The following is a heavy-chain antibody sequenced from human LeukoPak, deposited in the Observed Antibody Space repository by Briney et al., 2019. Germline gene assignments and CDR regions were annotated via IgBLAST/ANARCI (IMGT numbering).Heavy chain of an antibody. D-gene: IGHD3-10*01. J-gene: IGHJ4*02. CDR3: AKASGSGSYFFDY. CDR1: GFTFSSYE. V-gene: IGHV3-48*03. CDR2: ISSSGSTI. Sequence: AGSLRLSCAASGFTFSSYEMNWVRQAPGKGLEWVSYISSSGSTIYYADSVKGRFTISRDNAKNSLYLQMNSLRAEDTALYYCAKASGSGSYFFDYWGQGTLVTVSS.